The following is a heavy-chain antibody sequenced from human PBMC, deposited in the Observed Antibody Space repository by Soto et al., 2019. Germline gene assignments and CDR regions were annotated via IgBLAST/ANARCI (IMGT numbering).Heavy chain of an antibody. J-gene: IGHJ5*02. Sequence: SETLSLTCTVSGGSISSSSYYWGWIRQPPGKGLEWIGSMYYSGSTYYNPSLKSRVTISVDTSKNQFSLKLSSVTATDTAVYYCASVYYYGSGSHYNWFDPWGQGTLVTVSS. V-gene: IGHV4-39*01. CDR1: GGSISSSSYY. D-gene: IGHD3-10*01. CDR2: MYYSGST. CDR3: ASVYYYGSGSHYNWFDP.